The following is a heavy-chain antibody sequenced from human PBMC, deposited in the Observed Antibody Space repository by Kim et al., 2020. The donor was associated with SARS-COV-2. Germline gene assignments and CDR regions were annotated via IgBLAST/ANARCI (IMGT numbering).Heavy chain of an antibody. J-gene: IGHJ6*02. CDR1: GGSISSYY. Sequence: SETLSLTCTVSGGSISSYYWSWIRQPPGKGLEWIGYIYYSGSANYNPSLKSRVTISVDTSNNQFSLRLRSVTAADTAVYYCARSRFERITIFEVVIIAAMDVWGQGTTVTVSS. CDR3: ARSRFERITIFEVVIIAAMDV. D-gene: IGHD3-3*01. CDR2: IYYSGSA. V-gene: IGHV4-59*01.